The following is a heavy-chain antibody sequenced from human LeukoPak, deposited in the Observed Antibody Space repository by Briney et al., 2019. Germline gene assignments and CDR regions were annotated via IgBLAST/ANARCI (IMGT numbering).Heavy chain of an antibody. J-gene: IGHJ6*03. CDR1: GFTFRNYG. D-gene: IGHD2-8*02. V-gene: IGHV3-30*02. Sequence: GGSLRLSCAASGFTFRNYGMHWVRQATGKGLEWVSFGWSDGHNRFYADSVKGRFTISRDNSKNMLYLQMDALRAEDTALYFCAKDPGASVSGFHMDVWGKGTTVIVSS. CDR2: GWSDGHNR. CDR3: AKDPGASVSGFHMDV.